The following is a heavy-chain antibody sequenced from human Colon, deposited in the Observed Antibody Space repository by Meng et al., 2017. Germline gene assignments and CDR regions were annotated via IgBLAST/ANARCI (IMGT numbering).Heavy chain of an antibody. D-gene: IGHD2-21*01. V-gene: IGHV4-34*01. Sequence: QVQLQRWAAGQLQPSETLSLTCAGYGGSLTDYYWSLIRQTPGKGLEWIGEINHRKTINYNPSLKSRVTISVDTSKNQIFLKLTSVTAADTAKYYCARGGNIVMALAKPFDAWGQGTLVTVSS. J-gene: IGHJ4*02. CDR2: INHRKTI. CDR3: ARGGNIVMALAKPFDA. CDR1: GGSLTDYY.